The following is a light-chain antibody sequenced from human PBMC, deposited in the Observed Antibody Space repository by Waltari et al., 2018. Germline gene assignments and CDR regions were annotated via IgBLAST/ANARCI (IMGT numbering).Light chain of an antibody. CDR2: GAS. CDR1: QTISYN. V-gene: IGKV3-15*01. CDR3: QHYHQWPPYT. Sequence: EIVLTQSPSTLSVSPGERAILSCRASQTISYNLAWSQQRPGQPPRPLSYGASARAAAIPVRFSGSGSGTEFTLTISGLQSEDFAVYYCQHYHQWPPYTFGQGTKVE. J-gene: IGKJ2*01.